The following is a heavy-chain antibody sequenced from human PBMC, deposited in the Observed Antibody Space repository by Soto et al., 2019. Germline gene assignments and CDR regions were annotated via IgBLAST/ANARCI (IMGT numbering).Heavy chain of an antibody. V-gene: IGHV5-10-1*01. Sequence: LGESLKISCKGSGYSFTSYWISWVRQMPGKGLEWMGRIDPSDSYTNYSPSFQGHVTISADKSISTAYLQWSSLKASDTAMYYCAIWRWLQLSNYYYGMDVWGQGTTVTVSS. CDR3: AIWRWLQLSNYYYGMDV. J-gene: IGHJ6*02. CDR1: GYSFTSYW. D-gene: IGHD5-12*01. CDR2: IDPSDSYT.